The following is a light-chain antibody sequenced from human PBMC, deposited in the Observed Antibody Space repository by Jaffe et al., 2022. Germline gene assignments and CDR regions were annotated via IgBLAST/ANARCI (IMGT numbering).Light chain of an antibody. CDR2: KAS. CDR3: QQYNSDSGT. Sequence: DIQMTQSPSTLSAFVGDGVTITCRASQTIGSWLAWYQQKPGKAPKLLIYKASILENGVPSRFSGGGSGTEFTLTISSLQPDDFATYYCQQYNSDSGTFGQGTKLEI. V-gene: IGKV1-5*03. CDR1: QTIGSW. J-gene: IGKJ2*01.